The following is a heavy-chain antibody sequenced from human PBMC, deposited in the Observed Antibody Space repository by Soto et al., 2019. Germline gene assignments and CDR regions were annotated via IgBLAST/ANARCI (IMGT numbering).Heavy chain of an antibody. V-gene: IGHV3-11*06. CDR2: ISSSSSYT. CDR3: AGSLRGYSYGYA. CDR1: GFTFSDYY. J-gene: IGHJ5*02. Sequence: GGSLRLSCAASGFTFSDYYMSWIRQAPGKGLEWVSYISSSSSYTNYADSVKGRFTISRDNAKNSLYLQMNSLRAEDTAVYYCAGSLRGYSYGYAWGQGTLVPVSS. D-gene: IGHD5-18*01.